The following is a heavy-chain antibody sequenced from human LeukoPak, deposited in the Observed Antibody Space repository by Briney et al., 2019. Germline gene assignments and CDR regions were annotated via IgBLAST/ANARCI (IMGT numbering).Heavy chain of an antibody. CDR3: ARGGGVTAFDP. CDR1: GYTFTGYY. D-gene: IGHD3-16*01. V-gene: IGHV1-2*02. Sequence: ASVKVSCKASGYTFTGYYMHWVRQAPGQGLEWMGWINPNSGGTNYAQRFQGRVTMTTDTSTSTAYMELRSLRSDDAAVYYCARGGGVTAFDPWGQGTLVTVSS. CDR2: INPNSGGT. J-gene: IGHJ5*02.